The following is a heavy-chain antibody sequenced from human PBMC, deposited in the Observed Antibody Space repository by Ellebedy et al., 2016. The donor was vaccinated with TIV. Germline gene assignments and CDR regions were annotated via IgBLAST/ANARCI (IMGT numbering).Heavy chain of an antibody. CDR1: GGSISSYF. D-gene: IGHD3-10*01. Sequence: SETLSLTCTVSGGSISSYFWSWIRQPPGQGLEWIGDIFYSGSTKYNPSLKSRFPMSVDTSKNQFSLKLTSVTAADTAVYYCARTYYGSGSYYGSSENWFDPWGQGTLVTVSS. V-gene: IGHV4-59*08. CDR3: ARTYYGSGSYYGSSENWFDP. J-gene: IGHJ5*02. CDR2: IFYSGST.